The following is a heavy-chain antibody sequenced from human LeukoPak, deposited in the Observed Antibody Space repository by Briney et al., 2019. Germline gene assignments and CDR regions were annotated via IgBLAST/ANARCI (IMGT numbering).Heavy chain of an antibody. V-gene: IGHV3-23*01. CDR1: GLTFSSYA. CDR2: ISGSGGST. Sequence: GWSLRLSCAAPGLTFSSYAMSWVRQAPGKGLEWVSAISGSGGSTYYADSVKGRFTISRDNSKNTLYLQRNRLRAEDTGVYYCAKEEMATIREDYWGQGTLVTVSS. D-gene: IGHD5-24*01. J-gene: IGHJ4*02. CDR3: AKEEMATIREDY.